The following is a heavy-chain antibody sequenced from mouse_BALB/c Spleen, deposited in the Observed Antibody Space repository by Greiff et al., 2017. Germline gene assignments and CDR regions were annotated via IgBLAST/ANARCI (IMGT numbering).Heavy chain of an antibody. J-gene: IGHJ3*01. D-gene: IGHD2-3*01. V-gene: IGHV3-8*02. CDR3: ARVRDGYYAWFAY. Sequence: EVKLLESGPSLVKPSQTLSLTCSVTGDSITSGYWNWIRKFPGNKLEYMGYISYSGSTYYNPSLKSRISITRDTSRNQYYLQLNSVTTEDTATYYCARVRDGYYAWFAYWGQGTLVTVSA. CDR2: ISYSGST. CDR1: GDSITSGY.